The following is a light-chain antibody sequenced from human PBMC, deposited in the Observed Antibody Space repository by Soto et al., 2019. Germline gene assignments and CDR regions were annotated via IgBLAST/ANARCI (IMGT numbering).Light chain of an antibody. J-gene: IGKJ4*01. V-gene: IGKV3-15*01. CDR3: QQYNNWPLLT. CDR1: QSVSSN. CDR2: GAS. Sequence: EIVMTQSPATLSVSPGERATLSCRASQSVSSNLAWYQQKPGQAPRLLIYGASTRATGIPARFSGSGSGTEFTLTISSLQSEDFAVCYCQQYNNWPLLTFGGGTKVEIK.